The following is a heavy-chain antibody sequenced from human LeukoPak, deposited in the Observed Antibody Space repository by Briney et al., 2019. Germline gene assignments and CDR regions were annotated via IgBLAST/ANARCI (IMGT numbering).Heavy chain of an antibody. V-gene: IGHV1-18*04. CDR2: ISAYNGNT. J-gene: IGHJ4*02. Sequence: ASVKVSCKASGYTFTGYYMHWVRQAPGQGLEWMGWISAYNGNTNYAQKLQGRVTMTTDTSTSTAYMELRSLRSEDTAVYYCARAGNAGATNYWGQGTLVTVSS. CDR3: ARAGNAGATNY. CDR1: GYTFTGYY. D-gene: IGHD1-26*01.